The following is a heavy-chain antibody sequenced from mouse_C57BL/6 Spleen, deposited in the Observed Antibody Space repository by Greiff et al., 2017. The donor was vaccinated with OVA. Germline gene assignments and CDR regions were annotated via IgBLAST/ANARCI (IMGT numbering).Heavy chain of an antibody. J-gene: IGHJ1*03. D-gene: IGHD2-14*01. Sequence: QVQLQQSGTELVKPGASVKLSCKASGYTFTSYWMHWVKQRPGQGLEWIGNINPSNGGTNYNEKFKSKATLTVDNSSSTAYMQLSSLTSEDSAVYYCAREKEYDDGDWYFDVWGTGTTVTVSS. CDR1: GYTFTSYW. CDR3: AREKEYDDGDWYFDV. CDR2: INPSNGGT. V-gene: IGHV1-53*01.